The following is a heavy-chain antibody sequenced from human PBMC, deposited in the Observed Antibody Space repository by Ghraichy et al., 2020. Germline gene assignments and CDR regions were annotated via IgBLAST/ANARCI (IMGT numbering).Heavy chain of an antibody. CDR3: ARGGSSSEAGS. J-gene: IGHJ5*02. CDR2: IYSGGTT. Sequence: GGSLRLSCAASGFTVINNFMTWVRQAPGKGLEWVALIYSGGTTSYADSVKGRFTLSRDSSKNTVYLQMNSLSVDDTAVYYCARGGSSSEAGSWGQGTLVTVSS. D-gene: IGHD6-25*01. V-gene: IGHV3-66*01. CDR1: GFTVINNF.